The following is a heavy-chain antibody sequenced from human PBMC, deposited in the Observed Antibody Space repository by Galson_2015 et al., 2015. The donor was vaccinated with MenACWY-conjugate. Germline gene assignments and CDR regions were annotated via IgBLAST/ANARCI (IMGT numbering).Heavy chain of an antibody. J-gene: IGHJ4*02. V-gene: IGHV3-23*01. CDR2: VSGSSDST. Sequence: SLRLSCAASGFTFSSYAMSWVRQAPGKELEWVSAVSGSSDSTYYADSVKGRFTISRDNSKNTLYLQMNSLRAEDTAVYYCAKPSSGWYVFESWGQGTLVTVSS. D-gene: IGHD6-19*01. CDR1: GFTFSSYA. CDR3: AKPSSGWYVFES.